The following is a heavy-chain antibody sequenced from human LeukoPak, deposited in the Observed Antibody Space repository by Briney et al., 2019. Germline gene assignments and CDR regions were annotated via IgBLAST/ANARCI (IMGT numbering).Heavy chain of an antibody. Sequence: GGSLRLSCAASGFTFSGHSMTWVRQAPGKGLKWVANINLDGSERFYVDFVKGRFTISRDNADNSMYLRMNSLRAEDTAVYYCGRVIAGAIDYWGQGTLVTASS. CDR2: INLDGSER. D-gene: IGHD6-13*01. CDR3: GRVIAGAIDY. CDR1: GFTFSGHS. J-gene: IGHJ4*02. V-gene: IGHV3-7*01.